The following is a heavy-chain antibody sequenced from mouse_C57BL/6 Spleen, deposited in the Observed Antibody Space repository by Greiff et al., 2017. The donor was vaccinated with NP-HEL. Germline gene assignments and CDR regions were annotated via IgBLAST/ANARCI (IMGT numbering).Heavy chain of an antibody. J-gene: IGHJ1*03. CDR1: GFTFTDYY. V-gene: IGHV7-3*01. CDR2: IRNKANGYTT. CDR3: ARFPAYGSSRYWYFDV. D-gene: IGHD1-1*01. Sequence: EVKLMESGGGLVQPGGSLSLSCAASGFTFTDYYMSWVRQPPGKALEWLGFIRNKANGYTTESSASVKGRFTISRDNSQSILYLQMNARRAEDSATYYCARFPAYGSSRYWYFDVWGTGTTVTVSS.